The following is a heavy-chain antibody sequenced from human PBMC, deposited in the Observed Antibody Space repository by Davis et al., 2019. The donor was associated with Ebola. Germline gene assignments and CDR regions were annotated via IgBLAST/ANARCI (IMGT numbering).Heavy chain of an antibody. J-gene: IGHJ6*02. CDR1: GFTFSSYA. D-gene: IGHD7-27*01. V-gene: IGHV3-23*01. CDR2: ISGSGGST. CDR3: ARDLGNYGMDV. Sequence: GGSLRLSCAASGFTFSSYAMSWVRQAPGKGLEWVSAISGSGGSTYYADSVKGRFTTSRDNAKNSLYLQMNSLRAEDTAVYYCARDLGNYGMDVWGQGTTVTVSS.